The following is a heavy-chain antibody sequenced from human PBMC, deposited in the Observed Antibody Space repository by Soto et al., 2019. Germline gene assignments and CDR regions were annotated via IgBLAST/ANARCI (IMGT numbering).Heavy chain of an antibody. V-gene: IGHV3-33*01. CDR2: IWYDGSNK. CDR3: ARDAGSWYARGDYYYGMDV. D-gene: IGHD6-13*01. CDR1: GFTFSSYG. J-gene: IGHJ6*02. Sequence: QVQLVESGGGVVQPGRSLRLSCAASGFTFSSYGMHWVRQAPGKGLEWMAVIWYDGSNKYYADSVKGRFTISRDNSKNTLYLQMNSLRAEDTAVYYCARDAGSWYARGDYYYGMDVWGQGTTVTVSS.